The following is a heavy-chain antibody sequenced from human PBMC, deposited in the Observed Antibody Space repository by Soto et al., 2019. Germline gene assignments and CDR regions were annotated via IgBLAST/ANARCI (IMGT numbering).Heavy chain of an antibody. V-gene: IGHV3-23*01. Sequence: EVKLLESGGGLTQPGGSLRLSCAASGFTFSSYVMSWVRQAPGKGLEWVSTVSGGSSHTYYADSVKGRFTISRDNSRNTLFLQMNSLRAEDTATYYCTKGPSDYYGMDVWGQGTAVTVSS. J-gene: IGHJ6*02. CDR3: TKGPSDYYGMDV. CDR1: GFTFSSYV. CDR2: VSGGSSHT.